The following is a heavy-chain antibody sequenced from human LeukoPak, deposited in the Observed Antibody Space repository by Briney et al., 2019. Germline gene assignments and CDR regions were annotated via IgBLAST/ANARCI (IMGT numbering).Heavy chain of an antibody. Sequence: GGSLRLSCAASRFTFSSYGMHWVRQAPGKGLEWVAVIWYDGSNKYYADSVKGRFTISRDNSKNTLYLQMNSLRAEDTAVYYCARDGYYGSGSQTYYYYYYGMDVWGKGTTVTVSS. CDR1: RFTFSSYG. CDR3: ARDGYYGSGSQTYYYYYYGMDV. J-gene: IGHJ6*04. V-gene: IGHV3-33*01. D-gene: IGHD3-10*01. CDR2: IWYDGSNK.